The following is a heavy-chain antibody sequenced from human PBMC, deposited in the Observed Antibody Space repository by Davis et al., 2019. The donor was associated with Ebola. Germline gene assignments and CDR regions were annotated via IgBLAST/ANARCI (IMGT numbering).Heavy chain of an antibody. CDR1: GYTFTGYY. CDR2: INPNSGGT. Sequence: ASVKVSCKASGYTFTGYYMHWVRQAPGQGLEWMGWINPNSGGTNYAQKFQGRVTMTRDTSISTAYMELSRLRSDDTAVYYCARGIRTAEGLLHWNWFDPWGQGTLVTVSS. D-gene: IGHD4-23*01. J-gene: IGHJ5*02. V-gene: IGHV1-2*02. CDR3: ARGIRTAEGLLHWNWFDP.